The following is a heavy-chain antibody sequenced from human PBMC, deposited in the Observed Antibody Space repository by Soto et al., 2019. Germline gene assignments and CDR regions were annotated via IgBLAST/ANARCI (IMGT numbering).Heavy chain of an antibody. CDR2: ISYDGSNK. CDR1: GFICSSYD. Sequence: PGGSLRLSCAASGFICSSYDMSWVRQAPGKGLGWVAVISYDGSNKYYADSVKGRFTISRDNSKNTLYLQMNSLRAEDTAVYYCAKDPAYGYFDYWGQGTLVTVSS. J-gene: IGHJ4*02. D-gene: IGHD3-10*01. V-gene: IGHV3-30*18. CDR3: AKDPAYGYFDY.